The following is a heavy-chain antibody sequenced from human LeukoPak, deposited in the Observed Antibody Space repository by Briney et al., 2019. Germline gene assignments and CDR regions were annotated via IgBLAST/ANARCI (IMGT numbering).Heavy chain of an antibody. Sequence: QTGGSLRLSCAASGFTFSSYRMSWVRQAPGKGLEWVANIKQDGSEKYYVDSVKGRFTISRDNAKNSLYLQMNSLRAEDTAVYYCAREYCSSTSCYLVYYYYYMDVWGKGTTVTVSS. CDR2: IKQDGSEK. D-gene: IGHD2-2*01. V-gene: IGHV3-7*01. J-gene: IGHJ6*03. CDR1: GFTFSSYR. CDR3: AREYCSSTSCYLVYYYYYMDV.